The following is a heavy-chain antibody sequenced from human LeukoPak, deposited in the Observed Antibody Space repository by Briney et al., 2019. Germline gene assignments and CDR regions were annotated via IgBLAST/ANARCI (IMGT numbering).Heavy chain of an antibody. CDR2: IYYSGST. CDR1: GGSISSGDYY. D-gene: IGHD6-19*01. V-gene: IGHV4-30-4*01. CDR3: ARQGIAVAGILQPFDY. Sequence: SETLSLTCTVSGGSISSGDYYWSWIRQPPGKGLEWIGYIYYSGSTYYNPSLKSRVTISVDTSKNQFSLKLSSVTAADTAVYYCARQGIAVAGILQPFDYWGQGTLVTVSS. J-gene: IGHJ4*02.